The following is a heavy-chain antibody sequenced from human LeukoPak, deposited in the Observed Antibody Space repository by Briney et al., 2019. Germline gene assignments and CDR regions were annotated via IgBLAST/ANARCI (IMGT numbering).Heavy chain of an antibody. CDR3: ARRGGSPLGAFDI. CDR2: IYYSESA. CDR1: GGSISSYY. J-gene: IGHJ3*02. V-gene: IGHV4-59*01. D-gene: IGHD1-26*01. Sequence: PSETLSLTCTVSGGSISSYYWSWIRQRPGKGLEWIGYIYYSESANYNPSLKSRVTISVDTSKNQFSLKLSSVTAADTAVYYCARRGGSPLGAFDIWGQGTMLTVSS.